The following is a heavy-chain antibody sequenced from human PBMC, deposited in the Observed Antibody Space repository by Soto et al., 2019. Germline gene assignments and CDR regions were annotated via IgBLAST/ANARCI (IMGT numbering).Heavy chain of an antibody. J-gene: IGHJ4*02. CDR3: AGRLTKAASLDY. CDR2: ISGTKSFT. D-gene: IGHD3-16*01. CDR1: GFTFSDYY. Sequence: PGGSLRLSCAASGFTFSDYYMSWIRQAPGKGLEIVSYISGTKSFTDYADSVKGRFTISRDNAKNSLFLQMNTLRAEDTAVYYCAGRLTKAASLDYWGRGTLVTVSS. V-gene: IGHV3-11*03.